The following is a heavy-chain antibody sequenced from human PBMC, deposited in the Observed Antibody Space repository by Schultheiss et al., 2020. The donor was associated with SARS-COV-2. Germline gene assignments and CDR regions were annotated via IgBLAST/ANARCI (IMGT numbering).Heavy chain of an antibody. Sequence: GGSLRLSCAASGFTFSSYGMHWVRQAPGKGLEWVAVIWYDGSNKYYADSVKGRFTISRDNAKNSLYLQMNSLRAEDTAVYYCARDAPFDSSGWSYAFDIWGQGTMVTVSS. J-gene: IGHJ3*02. CDR2: IWYDGSNK. V-gene: IGHV3-33*01. D-gene: IGHD6-19*01. CDR3: ARDAPFDSSGWSYAFDI. CDR1: GFTFSSYG.